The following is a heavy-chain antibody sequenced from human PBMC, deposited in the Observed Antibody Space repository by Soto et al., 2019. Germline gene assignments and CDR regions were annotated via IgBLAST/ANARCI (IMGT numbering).Heavy chain of an antibody. J-gene: IGHJ4*02. D-gene: IGHD4-17*01. CDR3: ANYPTTVTSDY. CDR2: IYHSVST. Sequence: SETLSLTCAVSGGSISSGGYSWSWIRQPPGKGLEYIGYIYHSVSTYYNPSLKSRVTISVDRSKNQFSLRLSSVTAADTAVYYCANYPTTVTSDYWGQGTLLTVSS. V-gene: IGHV4-30-2*01. CDR1: GGSISSGGYS.